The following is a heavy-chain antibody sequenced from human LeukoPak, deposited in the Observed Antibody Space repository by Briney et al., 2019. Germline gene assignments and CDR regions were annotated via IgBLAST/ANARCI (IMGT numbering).Heavy chain of an antibody. D-gene: IGHD6-6*01. CDR3: ARESPYSARGQPADY. CDR1: GFTFSSYS. V-gene: IGHV3-48*01. J-gene: IGHJ4*02. CDR2: ISSSSITI. Sequence: GGSLRLSCAASGFTFSSYSMNWVRQAPGKGLEWVSYISSSSITIYYADSVKGRFTISRDNARNSLYLQMNSLRAEDTAVYYCARESPYSARGQPADYWGQGTLVTVSS.